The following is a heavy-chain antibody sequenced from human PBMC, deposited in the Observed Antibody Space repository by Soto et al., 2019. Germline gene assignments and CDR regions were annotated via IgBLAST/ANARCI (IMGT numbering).Heavy chain of an antibody. Sequence: QVQLVQSGAEVKKPGSSVKVSCKASGGTFSSYAISWVRQAPGQGLEWMGGIIPIFGTANYAQKFQGRVTITADESTSTAYMELSSLRSEDTAVYCCASLNTAMVDYYYYGMDVWGQGTTVTVSS. J-gene: IGHJ6*02. CDR1: GGTFSSYA. CDR2: IIPIFGTA. V-gene: IGHV1-69*01. CDR3: ASLNTAMVDYYYYGMDV. D-gene: IGHD5-18*01.